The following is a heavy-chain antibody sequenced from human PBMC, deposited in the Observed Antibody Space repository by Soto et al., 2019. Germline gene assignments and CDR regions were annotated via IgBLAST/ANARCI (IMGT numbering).Heavy chain of an antibody. Sequence: SETLSLTCTVSGGSISSYYWSWIRQPAGKGLEWIGRIYTSGSTNYNPSLKSRVTMSVDTSKNQFSLKLSSVTAADTAVYYCARDQGYYDILTGPPSKYYGMDVPGQGNTVTVYS. J-gene: IGHJ6*02. CDR1: GGSISSYY. D-gene: IGHD3-9*01. V-gene: IGHV4-4*07. CDR3: ARDQGYYDILTGPPSKYYGMDV. CDR2: IYTSGST.